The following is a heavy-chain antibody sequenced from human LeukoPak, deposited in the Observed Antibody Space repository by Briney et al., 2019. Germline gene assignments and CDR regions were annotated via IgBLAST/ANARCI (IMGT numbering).Heavy chain of an antibody. Sequence: GGSLRLSCAASGFTFSSYAMSWVRQAPGKGLEWVSAISGSGGSTYYADSVKGRFTISRDNSKNTLYLQMNSLRAEDTAVYYCAKDGDIVVVVAAVYFDYWGQGTLVTVSS. CDR3: AKDGDIVVVVAAVYFDY. CDR2: ISGSGGST. J-gene: IGHJ4*02. D-gene: IGHD2-15*01. V-gene: IGHV3-23*01. CDR1: GFTFSSYA.